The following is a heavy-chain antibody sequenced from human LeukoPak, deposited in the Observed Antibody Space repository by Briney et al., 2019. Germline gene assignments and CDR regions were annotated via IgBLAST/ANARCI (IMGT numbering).Heavy chain of an antibody. CDR1: GFTFSSYS. CDR3: AKDYCGGDCYLYYFDY. J-gene: IGHJ4*02. CDR2: ISSSSSYI. D-gene: IGHD2-21*01. Sequence: PGGSLRLSCAASGFTFSSYSMNWVRQAPGKGLEWVSSISSSSSYIYHADSVKGRFTISRDNAKNSLYLQMNSLRAEDTAVYYCAKDYCGGDCYLYYFDYWGQGTLVTVSS. V-gene: IGHV3-21*04.